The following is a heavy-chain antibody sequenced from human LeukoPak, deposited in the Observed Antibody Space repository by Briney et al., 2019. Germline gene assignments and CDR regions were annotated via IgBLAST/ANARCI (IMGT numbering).Heavy chain of an antibody. V-gene: IGHV5-51*01. CDR1: GYSFTSYW. J-gene: IGHJ3*02. D-gene: IGHD6-13*01. Sequence: EESLKISCKGSGYSFTSYWIGWVRQMPGKGLEWMGIIYPGDSDTRYSPSFQGQVTISADKSISTAYLQWSSLKASDTAMYYCARFWGSSNWFDAFDIWGQGTMVTVSS. CDR3: ARFWGSSNWFDAFDI. CDR2: IYPGDSDT.